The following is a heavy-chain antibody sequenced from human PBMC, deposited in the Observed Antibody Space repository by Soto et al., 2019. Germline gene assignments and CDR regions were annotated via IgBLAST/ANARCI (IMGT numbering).Heavy chain of an antibody. CDR1: GFTFSDYY. J-gene: IGHJ4*02. CDR3: ARGLPSCRGDCYDY. D-gene: IGHD2-21*01. CDR2: FSSTGGYT. V-gene: IGHV3-11*05. Sequence: GGSLRLSCAASGFTFSDYYMNWIRQAPGKGLEWVSYFSSTGGYTNYADSVKGRFTISRDNAKNSLYLQMNSLRAEDTAVYYCARGLPSCRGDCYDYWGQGTLVTVSS.